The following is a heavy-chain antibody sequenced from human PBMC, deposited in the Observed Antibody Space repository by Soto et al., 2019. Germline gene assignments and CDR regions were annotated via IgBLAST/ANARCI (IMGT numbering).Heavy chain of an antibody. Sequence: ASVKVSCKTSGYSFISNSMHWVRQAPGQGIEWMGWINPANGKIKYSQNFQGRVTITGDTSASTGYMELSSLRSEDTAVYFCARAPYSSGWHHDAIDLWG. D-gene: IGHD6-25*01. V-gene: IGHV1-3*01. CDR3: ARAPYSSGWHHDAIDL. CDR1: GYSFISNS. CDR2: INPANGKI. J-gene: IGHJ3*01.